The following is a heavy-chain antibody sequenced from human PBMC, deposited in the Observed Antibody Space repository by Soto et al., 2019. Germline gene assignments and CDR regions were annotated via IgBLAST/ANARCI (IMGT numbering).Heavy chain of an antibody. CDR2: INAGNGNT. Sequence: QVQLVQAGAEVKKPGASLKVSCKASGYTFTSYAMHWVRQAPGQRREWMGWINAGNGNTKYSQKLQGRVTITRDTSERTAYMEESSLRSEDKDVYYCASGRYYDFWSSYYPSDDWGQITLVTFSS. CDR1: GYTFTSYA. D-gene: IGHD3-3*01. CDR3: ASGRYYDFWSSYYPSDD. V-gene: IGHV1-3*01. J-gene: IGHJ4*02.